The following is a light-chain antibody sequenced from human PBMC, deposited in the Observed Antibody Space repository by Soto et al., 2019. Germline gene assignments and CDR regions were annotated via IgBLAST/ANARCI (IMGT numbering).Light chain of an antibody. Sequence: QSVLTQPPSVSGAPGQRVTISCTGSSLNIGAGYDVHWYQQLPGTAPKLLIYGNSNRPSGVPDRFSGSKSGTSASLAITGLQAEDEADYYCQSYDSSLSVVFGGGTKLTVL. J-gene: IGLJ2*01. CDR3: QSYDSSLSVV. CDR2: GNS. CDR1: SLNIGAGYD. V-gene: IGLV1-40*01.